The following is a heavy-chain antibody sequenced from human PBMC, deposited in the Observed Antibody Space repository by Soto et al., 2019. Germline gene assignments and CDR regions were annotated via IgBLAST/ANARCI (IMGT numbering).Heavy chain of an antibody. J-gene: IGHJ6*02. CDR1: GFTFSDYY. CDR3: ARDTYYDILTGMWGIAYYYYGMDV. V-gene: IGHV3-11*06. CDR2: ISSSSSYT. D-gene: IGHD3-9*01. Sequence: QVQLVESGGGLVKPGGSLRLSCAASGFTFSDYYMSWIRQAPGKGLEWVSYISSSSSYTNYADSVKGRFTISRDNAKNSLYLQMNSLRAEDTAVYYCARDTYYDILTGMWGIAYYYYGMDVWGQGTTVTVSS.